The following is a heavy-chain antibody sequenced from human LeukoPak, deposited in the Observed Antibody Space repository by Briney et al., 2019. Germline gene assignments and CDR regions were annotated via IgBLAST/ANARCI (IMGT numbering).Heavy chain of an antibody. J-gene: IGHJ4*02. CDR1: GFTFSSYW. Sequence: PGGSLRLSCAASGFTFSSYWMHWVRQAPGKGLVWVSRIRSGGSSTTYADSVKGRFTISRDNTKNTLYLQMNSLRADDTAVYYCARDDYNRHWGQGTLVTVSS. CDR3: ARDDYNRH. CDR2: IRSGGSST. V-gene: IGHV3-74*01. D-gene: IGHD4-11*01.